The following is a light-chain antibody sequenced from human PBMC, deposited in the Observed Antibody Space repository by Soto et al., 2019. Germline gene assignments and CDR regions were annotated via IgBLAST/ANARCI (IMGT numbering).Light chain of an antibody. Sequence: EIVLTQSPATLSLSPGERATLSCRASQSVSSANFAWYQQKPGQAPRLLIYGASGRATGIPDRFSGSGSGTVFTLTISSLQSEDFAVYYCQQYNSWPPITFGQGTRLEIK. CDR3: QQYNSWPPIT. CDR2: GAS. J-gene: IGKJ5*01. CDR1: QSVSSAN. V-gene: IGKV3-20*01.